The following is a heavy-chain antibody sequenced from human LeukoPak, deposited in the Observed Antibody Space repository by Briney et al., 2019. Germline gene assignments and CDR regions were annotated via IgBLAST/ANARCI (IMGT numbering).Heavy chain of an antibody. J-gene: IGHJ4*02. CDR3: ARGAAAHPPLDY. CDR1: GYTFTSYG. V-gene: IGHV1-18*01. CDR2: ISAYNGNT. Sequence: EASVKVACKASGYTFTSYGISWVRQAPGQGLEWMGWISAYNGNTNYAQKLQGRVTMTTDTSTSTAHMELRSLRSDDTAVYYCARGAAAHPPLDYWGQGTLVTVSS. D-gene: IGHD2-2*01.